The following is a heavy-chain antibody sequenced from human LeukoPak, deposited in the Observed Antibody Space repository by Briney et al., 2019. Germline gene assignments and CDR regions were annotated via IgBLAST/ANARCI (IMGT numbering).Heavy chain of an antibody. V-gene: IGHV1-8*01. Sequence: EASVKVSCKASGYTFTSYDINWVRQATGQGLEWMGWMNPNSGNTGYAQKFQGRVTMTRNTSISTAYMELSSLRSEDTAVYYCARDHRAKNWFDPWGQGTLVTVSS. CDR1: GYTFTSYD. CDR3: ARDHRAKNWFDP. CDR2: MNPNSGNT. J-gene: IGHJ5*02.